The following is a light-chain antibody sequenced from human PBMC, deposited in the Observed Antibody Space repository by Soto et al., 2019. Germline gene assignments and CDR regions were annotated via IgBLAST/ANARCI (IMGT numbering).Light chain of an antibody. CDR3: QQYNRRIT. V-gene: IGKV1-5*01. J-gene: IGKJ5*01. CDR1: QTIDSW. Sequence: DIQMNQSPSILSASVGDSVTITCRASQTIDSWVAWYQQKPGKAPKLLVYDATSLESGVSSRFSGSGYGTDFTLSINNLQPDDFATYYCQQYNRRITLGQGARLEIK. CDR2: DAT.